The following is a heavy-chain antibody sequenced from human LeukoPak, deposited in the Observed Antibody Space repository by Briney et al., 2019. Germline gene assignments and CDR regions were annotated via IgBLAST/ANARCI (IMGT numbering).Heavy chain of an antibody. CDR3: ASVSIAVAGRYYFDY. CDR2: IYPGDSDT. Sequence: GESLKISCKGSGYSFISYWIGWVRQMPGKGLEWMGIIYPGDSDTRYSPSFQGQVTISADKSISTAYLQWSSLKASDTAMYYCASVSIAVAGRYYFDYWGQGTLVTVSS. CDR1: GYSFISYW. D-gene: IGHD6-19*01. V-gene: IGHV5-51*01. J-gene: IGHJ4*02.